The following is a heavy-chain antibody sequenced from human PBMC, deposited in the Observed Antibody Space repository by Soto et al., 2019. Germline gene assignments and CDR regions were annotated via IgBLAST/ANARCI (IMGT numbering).Heavy chain of an antibody. CDR1: GFSVSSNY. J-gene: IGHJ4*02. Sequence: EVRLVETGGGLIQSGGSLRLSCEASGFSVSSNYMSWVRQAPGKGLEWVAAIYSSGTIYYADSVKGRFTIPRDSPKNTLYLQMTSPRGEATAVYFRARDPFSQYSPDSSGFINWGPGTMVTASS. D-gene: IGHD2-15*01. V-gene: IGHV3-53*02. CDR3: ARDPFSQYSPDSSGFIN. CDR2: IYSSGTI.